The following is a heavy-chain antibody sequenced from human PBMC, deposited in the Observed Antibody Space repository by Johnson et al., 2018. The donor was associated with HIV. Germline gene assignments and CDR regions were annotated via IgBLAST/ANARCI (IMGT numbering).Heavy chain of an antibody. V-gene: IGHV3-7*01. J-gene: IGHJ3*02. CDR2: IKEDGREK. Sequence: VQLVESGGGLVQPGGSLRLSCAASGFTFSTYWMSWVRQAPGKGLEWVANIKEDGREKYYVDSVKGRFTISRDNSKKSLFLQMNSLRAGDTAVYYCARKGMRRRIAAAGADAFDIWGQGTMVTVSS. CDR1: GFTFSTYW. CDR3: ARKGMRRRIAAAGADAFDI. D-gene: IGHD6-13*01.